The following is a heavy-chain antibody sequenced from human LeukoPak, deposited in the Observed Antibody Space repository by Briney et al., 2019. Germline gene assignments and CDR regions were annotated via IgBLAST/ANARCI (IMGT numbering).Heavy chain of an antibody. Sequence: ASVKVSCKASGYTFTGYYMHWVRQAPGQGLEWMGRINPNSGGTNYAQKFQDRVTMTRDTSISTAYMELSRLRSDDTAVYYCATSSVAVAGTEGSDYWGQGTLVTVSS. CDR2: INPNSGGT. J-gene: IGHJ4*02. CDR3: ATSSVAVAGTEGSDY. V-gene: IGHV1-2*06. D-gene: IGHD6-19*01. CDR1: GYTFTGYY.